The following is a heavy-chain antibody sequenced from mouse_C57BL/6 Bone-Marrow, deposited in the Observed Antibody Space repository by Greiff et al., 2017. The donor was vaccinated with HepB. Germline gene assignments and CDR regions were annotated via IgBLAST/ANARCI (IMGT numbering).Heavy chain of an antibody. V-gene: IGHV1-61*01. CDR2: IYPSDSET. D-gene: IGHD2-4*01. Sequence: VQLQQSGAELVRPGSSVKLSCKASGYTFTSYWMDWVKQRPGQGLEWIGNIYPSDSETHYNQKFKDKATLTVDRSSSTAYMQLSSLTSEDSAVYYCARGYYDYLAWFAYWGQGTLVTVSA. CDR1: GYTFTSYW. CDR3: ARGYYDYLAWFAY. J-gene: IGHJ3*01.